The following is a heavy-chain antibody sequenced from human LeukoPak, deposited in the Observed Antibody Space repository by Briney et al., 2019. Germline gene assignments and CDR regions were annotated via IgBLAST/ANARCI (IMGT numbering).Heavy chain of an antibody. CDR2: IVVGSGNT. V-gene: IGHV1-58*02. J-gene: IGHJ4*02. CDR1: GFTFTSSA. D-gene: IGHD6-13*01. Sequence: GASVKVSCKASGFTFTSSAMQWVRQARGQRLEWIGWIVVGSGNTNYAQKFQERVTITRDMSTSTAYMELSSLRSEDTAVYYCARDAGGIAEDFDYWGQGTLVTVSS. CDR3: ARDAGGIAEDFDY.